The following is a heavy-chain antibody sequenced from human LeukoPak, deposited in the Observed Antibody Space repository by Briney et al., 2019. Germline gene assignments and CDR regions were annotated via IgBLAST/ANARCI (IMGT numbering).Heavy chain of an antibody. CDR1: GGSISSSSHS. CDR2: IYYTGTT. CDR3: ARGTSGSYLGSYYYGMDV. D-gene: IGHD1-26*01. Sequence: SETLSLTCTVSGGSISSSSHSWGWICQPPGKGLEWTGSIYYTGTTYYNPSLKSRVTISVDTSKNQFSLKLNSVTAADTAVYYCARGTSGSYLGSYYYGMDVWGQGTTVTVSS. J-gene: IGHJ6*02. V-gene: IGHV4-39*01.